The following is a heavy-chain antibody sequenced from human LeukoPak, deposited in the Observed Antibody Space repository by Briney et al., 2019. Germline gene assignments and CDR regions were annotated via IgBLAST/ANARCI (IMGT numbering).Heavy chain of an antibody. D-gene: IGHD1-1*01. V-gene: IGHV3-23*01. CDR1: GFTFSSYG. Sequence: PGGSLRLSCAASGFTFSSYGMSWVRQAPGKGLEWVSSISGSGATTYYADSAKGRFTVSRDNSKNTLYLQMNSLRAKDTAVYYCAKSPGTTGWFDPWGQGTLVTVSS. J-gene: IGHJ5*02. CDR3: AKSPGTTGWFDP. CDR2: ISGSGATT.